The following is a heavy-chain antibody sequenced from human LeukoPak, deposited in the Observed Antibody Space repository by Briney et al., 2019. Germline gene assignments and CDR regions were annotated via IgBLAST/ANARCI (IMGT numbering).Heavy chain of an antibody. D-gene: IGHD3-22*01. CDR3: ARAKYDSSGPPGVFDY. CDR1: GGSFSGYY. CDR2: IYYSGST. Sequence: SETLSLTCAVYGGSFSGYYWSWIRQPPGKGLEWIGYIYYSGSTYSNPSLKSRVTISVDTSKNQFSLELSFVTAADTAVYYCARAKYDSSGPPGVFDYWGQGTLVTVSS. V-gene: IGHV4-30-4*01. J-gene: IGHJ4*02.